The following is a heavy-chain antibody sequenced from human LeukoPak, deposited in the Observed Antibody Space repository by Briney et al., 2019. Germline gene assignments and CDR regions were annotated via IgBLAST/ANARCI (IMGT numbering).Heavy chain of an antibody. CDR3: AKVAPSSWYLNY. D-gene: IGHD6-13*01. CDR2: ISDSGGST. J-gene: IGHJ4*02. V-gene: IGHV3-23*01. Sequence: GGSLRLSCAASGFTFRNHVMSWVRQAPGKGLEWVSAISDSGGSTYYADSVKGRFTISRDNSKNTLYLQMNSLSAEDMAVYYCAKVAPSSWYLNYWGQGTLVTVSS. CDR1: GFTFRNHV.